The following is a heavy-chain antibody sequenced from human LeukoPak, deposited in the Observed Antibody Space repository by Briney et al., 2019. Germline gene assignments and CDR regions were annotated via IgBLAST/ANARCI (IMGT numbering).Heavy chain of an antibody. D-gene: IGHD6-13*01. CDR1: GFTFSSYG. Sequence: GRSLRLSCAASGFTFSSYGMHWVRQAPAKGLEWVAVISNDGRSIYYADSVKGRFTISRDNSKSTLYLQVNSLRAGDTAVYSCARSGSSWSGEDWGQGTLVTVSS. J-gene: IGHJ4*02. CDR3: ARSGSSWSGED. CDR2: ISNDGRSI. V-gene: IGHV3-30*03.